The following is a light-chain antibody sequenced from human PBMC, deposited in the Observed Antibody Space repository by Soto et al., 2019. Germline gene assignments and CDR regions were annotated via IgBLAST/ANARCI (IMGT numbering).Light chain of an antibody. V-gene: IGLV2-23*02. CDR2: EVS. Sequence: QSALTQPASVSGSPGQAITISFTGTSSDVAGYDYVSWYHQHPGKVAKLIIYEVSNRHSGVSNRFSGSKSGNTASLKISGLQAEDEADYYCCSHAGSSTSVVFGGGTKLTVL. CDR1: SSDVAGYDY. CDR3: CSHAGSSTSVV. J-gene: IGLJ2*01.